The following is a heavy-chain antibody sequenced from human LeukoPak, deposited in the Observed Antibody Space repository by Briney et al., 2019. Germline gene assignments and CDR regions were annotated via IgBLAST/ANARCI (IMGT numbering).Heavy chain of an antibody. Sequence: SGTLSLTCAVSGGSISNRDWWSWVRQPPGKGLEWIGEIYHSGSTNYNPSLKSRVIISVDKSKNQFSLELSSVTAADTAVYFCARLRGAAGTSFFDSWGQGTLVTVSS. D-gene: IGHD6-13*01. CDR3: ARLRGAAGTSFFDS. J-gene: IGHJ4*02. V-gene: IGHV4-4*02. CDR2: IYHSGST. CDR1: GGSISNRDW.